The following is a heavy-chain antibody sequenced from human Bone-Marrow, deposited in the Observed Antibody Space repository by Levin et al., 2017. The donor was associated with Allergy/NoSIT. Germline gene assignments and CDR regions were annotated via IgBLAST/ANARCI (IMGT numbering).Heavy chain of an antibody. D-gene: IGHD2-15*01. V-gene: IGHV4-61*01. Sequence: SQTLSLTCTVSGGSVPSSTYYWSWIRQPPGKGLEWIAYLYHGGSTNYNPSLKKRVTISVDTSRSQFSLRMGSVTAADTAVYYCARGAGYCSGGSCYEDAFDVWGRGTMVTVYS. CDR2: LYHGGST. CDR1: GGSVPSSTYY. CDR3: ARGAGYCSGGSCYEDAFDV. J-gene: IGHJ3*01.